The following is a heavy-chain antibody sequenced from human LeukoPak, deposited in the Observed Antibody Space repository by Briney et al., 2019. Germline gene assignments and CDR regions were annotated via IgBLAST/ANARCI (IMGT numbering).Heavy chain of an antibody. CDR1: GYPFTSNG. CDR2: ISTYNGKT. CDR3: ARESGWELLGLSIDY. D-gene: IGHD1-26*01. J-gene: IGHJ4*02. Sequence: ASVKVSCKASGYPFTSNGITWVRQAPGQGLEWMGWISTYNGKTNYAQKLQDRVSMTTDTSTSTVYMELRSLRSDDTAAYYCARESGWELLGLSIDYWGQGTLVTVSS. V-gene: IGHV1-18*01.